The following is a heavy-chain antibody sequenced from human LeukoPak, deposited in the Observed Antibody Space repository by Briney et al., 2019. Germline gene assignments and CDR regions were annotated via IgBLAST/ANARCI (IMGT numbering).Heavy chain of an antibody. CDR2: ISAYNGNT. J-gene: IGHJ4*02. V-gene: IGHV1-18*01. D-gene: IGHD3-22*01. CDR1: GYTFTSYG. Sequence: ASVKVSCKASGYTFTSYGISWVRQAPGQGLEWMGWISAYNGNTNYAQKLQGRVTMTTDTSTSTAYMELRSLRSDDTAVYYCARGDNYHDSSGYFDYWGQGTLVTVSS. CDR3: ARGDNYHDSSGYFDY.